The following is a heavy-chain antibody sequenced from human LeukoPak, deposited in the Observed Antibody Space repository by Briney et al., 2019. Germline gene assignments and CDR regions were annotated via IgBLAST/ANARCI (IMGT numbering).Heavy chain of an antibody. CDR1: GFTFSSYE. Sequence: GGSLRLSCAASGFTFSSYEMSWVRQAPGKGLEWVSYISSSGSTIYYADSVKGRFTISRDNAKNSLYLQMNSLRAEDTAVYYCASLSSRMVRGVILNYWGQGTLVTVSS. V-gene: IGHV3-48*03. CDR3: ASLSSRMVRGVILNY. D-gene: IGHD3-10*01. J-gene: IGHJ4*02. CDR2: ISSSGSTI.